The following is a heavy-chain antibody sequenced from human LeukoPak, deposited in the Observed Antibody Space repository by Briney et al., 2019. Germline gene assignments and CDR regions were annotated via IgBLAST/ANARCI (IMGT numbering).Heavy chain of an antibody. CDR3: ARQGQPPVS. D-gene: IGHD1-1*01. J-gene: IGHJ5*02. CDR1: GFTFSNYW. V-gene: IGHV3-7*05. CDR2: IKQDGSEK. Sequence: GGSLRLSCAASGFTFSNYWMSWVRQAPGKGLEWVAMIKQDGSEKYCVDSVKGRFTISRDNAKNSLYLQKNSLRVEDTAVYYCARQGQPPVSWGQGTLVTVSS.